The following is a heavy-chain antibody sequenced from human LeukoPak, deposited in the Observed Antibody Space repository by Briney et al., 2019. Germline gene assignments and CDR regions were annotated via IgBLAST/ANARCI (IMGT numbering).Heavy chain of an antibody. V-gene: IGHV1-2*02. CDR2: INSDSGFT. CDR1: GYTFTGYY. J-gene: IGHJ5*02. CDR3: ARNFDMKGFDP. Sequence: VKVSCKASGYTFTGYYMNWVRRAPGQGLEWMGWINSDSGFTKYAQKFQGRVTMTRDTSITTVYMDLTRLTSDDTAVYYCARNFDMKGFDPWGQGTLVTVSS. D-gene: IGHD3-9*01.